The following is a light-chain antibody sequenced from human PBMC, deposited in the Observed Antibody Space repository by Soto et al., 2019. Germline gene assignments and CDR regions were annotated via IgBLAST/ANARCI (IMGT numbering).Light chain of an antibody. CDR1: QTISTL. J-gene: IGKJ2*01. Sequence: IQMTQSPSTLSAPVGDRVTITCQASQTISTLLAWFQHKPGKAPNLLIYDASNLESGVPSRFSGSGSGTEFTLTISILHSDDSATYFSQHYSHPVTFGQGTKLEIK. CDR3: QHYSHPVT. V-gene: IGKV1-5*01. CDR2: DAS.